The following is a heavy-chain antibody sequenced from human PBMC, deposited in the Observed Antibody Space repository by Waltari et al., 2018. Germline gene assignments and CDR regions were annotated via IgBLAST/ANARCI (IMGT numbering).Heavy chain of an antibody. CDR1: GFTFSSYA. J-gene: IGHJ4*02. CDR2: ISYDGSNK. V-gene: IGHV3-30-3*01. Sequence: QVHLVESGGGVVQPGRSLRLSCAASGFTFSSYAMHWVRQAPGKGLEWVAVISYDGSNKYYADSVKGRFTISRDNSKNTLYLQMNSLRAEDTAVYYCARDIGGDDYGDYVSYWGQGTLVTVSS. CDR3: ARDIGGDDYGDYVSY. D-gene: IGHD4-17*01.